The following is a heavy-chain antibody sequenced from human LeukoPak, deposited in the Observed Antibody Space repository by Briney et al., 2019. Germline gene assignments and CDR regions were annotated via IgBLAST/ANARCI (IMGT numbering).Heavy chain of an antibody. CDR1: GLTFSSYA. J-gene: IGHJ4*02. V-gene: IGHV3-23*01. Sequence: GGSLRLSCAASGLTFSSYAMSWVRQAPGKGLEWVSAISGSGGSTYYADSVKGRFTISRDNSKNTLYLQMNSLRAEDTAVYYCAKDGYYDISGYPVTSFDYWGQGTLVTVSS. CDR2: ISGSGGST. CDR3: AKDGYYDISGYPVTSFDY. D-gene: IGHD3-22*01.